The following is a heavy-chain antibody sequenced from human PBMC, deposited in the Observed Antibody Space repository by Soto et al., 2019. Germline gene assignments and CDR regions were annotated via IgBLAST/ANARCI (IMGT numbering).Heavy chain of an antibody. V-gene: IGHV3-53*04. J-gene: IGHJ4*02. D-gene: IGHD2-15*01. Sequence: GGSLRLSCAASGFTVSSNYMSWVRQAPGKGLEWVSVIYSGGSTYYADSVKGRFTISRHNSKNTLYLQMNSLRAEDTAVYYCASAYCSGGSCYQYYFDYWGQGTLVTVSS. CDR1: GFTVSSNY. CDR2: IYSGGST. CDR3: ASAYCSGGSCYQYYFDY.